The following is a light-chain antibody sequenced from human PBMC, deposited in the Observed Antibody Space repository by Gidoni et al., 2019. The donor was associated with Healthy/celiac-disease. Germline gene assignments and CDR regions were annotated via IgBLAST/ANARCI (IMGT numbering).Light chain of an antibody. Sequence: QSALTQPASVSGSPGQSITISCTGTSSDVGGYNYVSWYQQHPGKTPKLMIYEFSHRPSGVSNRFSGSKSGNTSSLTISGLQAEDEADYYCSSYTSSSTLGVVFGGGTKLTVL. V-gene: IGLV2-14*01. CDR1: SSDVGGYNY. CDR2: EFS. J-gene: IGLJ2*01. CDR3: SSYTSSSTLGVV.